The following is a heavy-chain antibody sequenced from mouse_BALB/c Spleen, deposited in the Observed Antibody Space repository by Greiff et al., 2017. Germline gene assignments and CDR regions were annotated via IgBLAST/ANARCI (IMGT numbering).Heavy chain of an antibody. CDR1: GYAFTSYN. CDR3: ASPYYGNYYAMDY. Sequence: VQLKQSGPELVKPGASVKVSCKASGYAFTSYNMYWVKQSHGKSLEWIGYIDPYNGGTSYNQKFKGKATLTVDKSSSTAYMHLNSLTSEDSAVYYCASPYYGNYYAMDYWGQGTSVTVSS. CDR2: IDPYNGGT. J-gene: IGHJ4*01. V-gene: IGHV1S135*01. D-gene: IGHD2-10*01.